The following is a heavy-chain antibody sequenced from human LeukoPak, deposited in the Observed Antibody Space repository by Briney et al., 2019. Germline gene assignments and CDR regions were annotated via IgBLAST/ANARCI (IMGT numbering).Heavy chain of an antibody. D-gene: IGHD4-11*01. CDR1: GFTFSSYA. CDR2: ISHDGINQ. Sequence: GGSPRLSCAASGFTFSSYAMHWVRQAPGKGLEWVAVISHDGINQFYADSVKGRFTISRDNSKSTVYLQMNSLRAEDTAMYFCARAIPPPEASTVTTFDYWGQGTLVTVSS. J-gene: IGHJ4*02. V-gene: IGHV3-30-3*01. CDR3: ARAIPPPEASTVTTFDY.